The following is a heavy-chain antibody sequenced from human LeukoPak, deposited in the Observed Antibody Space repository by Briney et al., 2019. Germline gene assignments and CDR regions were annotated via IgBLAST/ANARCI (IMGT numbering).Heavy chain of an antibody. V-gene: IGHV3-21*01. Sequence: GGSLRLSCAASEFTFNSYAMSWVRQAPGKGLEWVSSISSSSSYIYYADSVKGRFTISRDNAENSLYLQMNSLRAEDTAVYYCARDLDYGSGDYWGQGTLVTVSS. CDR2: ISSSSSYI. CDR3: ARDLDYGSGDY. CDR1: EFTFNSYA. J-gene: IGHJ4*02. D-gene: IGHD3-10*01.